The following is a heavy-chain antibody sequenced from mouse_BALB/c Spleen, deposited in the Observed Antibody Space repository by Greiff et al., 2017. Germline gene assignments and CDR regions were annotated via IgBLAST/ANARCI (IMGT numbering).Heavy chain of an antibody. V-gene: IGHV1S56*01. CDR2: IYPGNVNT. D-gene: IGHD1-1*01. J-gene: IGHJ4*01. CDR1: GYTFTSYY. Sequence: VQLQQSGPELVKPGASVRISCKASGYTFTSYYIHWVKQRPGQGLEWIGWIYPGNVNTKYNEKFKGKATLTADKSSSTAYMQLSSLTSEDSAVYFCARWGGSSLRLYAMDYWGQGTSVTVSS. CDR3: ARWGGSSLRLYAMDY.